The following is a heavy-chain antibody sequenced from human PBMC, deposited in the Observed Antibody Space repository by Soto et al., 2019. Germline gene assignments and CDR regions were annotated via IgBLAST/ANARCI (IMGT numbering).Heavy chain of an antibody. Sequence: GASVKVSCKVSGYTLTELSMHWVRQAPGKGLEWMGGFDPEDGETIYAQKFQGRVTMTEDTSTDTAYMELSSLRSEDTAVYYCARGVGSDYYDSSGRYGHEGDYWGQGTLVTVSS. J-gene: IGHJ4*02. D-gene: IGHD3-22*01. CDR1: GYTLTELS. CDR2: FDPEDGET. CDR3: ARGVGSDYYDSSGRYGHEGDY. V-gene: IGHV1-24*01.